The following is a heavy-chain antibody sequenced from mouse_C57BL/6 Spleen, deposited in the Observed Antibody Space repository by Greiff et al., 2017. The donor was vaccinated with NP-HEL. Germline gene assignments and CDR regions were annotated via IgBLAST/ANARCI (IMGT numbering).Heavy chain of an antibody. CDR2: IDPETGGT. Sequence: QVQLKESGAELVRPGASVTLSCKASGYTFTDYEMHWVKQTPVHGLEWIGAIDPETGGTAYNQKFKGKAILTADKSSSTAYMELRSLTSEDSAVYYCTREEMVTRYWYFDVWGTGTTVTVSS. V-gene: IGHV1-15*01. D-gene: IGHD2-2*01. J-gene: IGHJ1*03. CDR1: GYTFTDYE. CDR3: TREEMVTRYWYFDV.